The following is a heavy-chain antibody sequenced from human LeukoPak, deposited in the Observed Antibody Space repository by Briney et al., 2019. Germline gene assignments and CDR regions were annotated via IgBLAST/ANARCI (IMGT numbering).Heavy chain of an antibody. J-gene: IGHJ3*02. CDR1: GASIRSSY. CDR2: MHYSGST. CDR3: AREENRAFDI. V-gene: IGHV4-59*01. Sequence: PSETLSLTCTVSGASIRSSYWSWIRQPPGKGLEWIGHMHYSGSTNYNPSLKSRVTISVDTSNNQFSLKLSSVTAADTAVYYCAREENRAFDIWGQGTMVTVSS. D-gene: IGHD2/OR15-2a*01.